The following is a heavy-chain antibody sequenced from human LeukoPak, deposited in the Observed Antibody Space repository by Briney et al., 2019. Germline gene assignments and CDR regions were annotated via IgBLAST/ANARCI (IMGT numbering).Heavy chain of an antibody. J-gene: IGHJ3*02. Sequence: GASVKVSCKASGGTFSSYAISWVRQAPGQGLEWMGRIIPILGIANYAQKLQGRVTMTTDTSTSTAYMELRSLRSDDTAVYYCARESSGVFAGAFDIWGQGTMVTVSS. CDR3: ARESSGVFAGAFDI. D-gene: IGHD3-10*01. V-gene: IGHV1-69*04. CDR2: IIPILGIA. CDR1: GGTFSSYA.